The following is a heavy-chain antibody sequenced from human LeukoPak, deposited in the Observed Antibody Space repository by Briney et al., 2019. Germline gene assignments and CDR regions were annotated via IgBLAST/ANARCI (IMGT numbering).Heavy chain of an antibody. CDR1: GFDFNNYN. CDR3: AKGRLAAAGTPWGY. CDR2: ITSSGTYI. D-gene: IGHD6-13*01. V-gene: IGHV3-21*04. Sequence: GGSLGLSCAASGFDFNNYNMNWVRQAPGKGLEWVSSITSSGTYIYYADSVKGRFTISRDNSKNTLYLQMNSLRAEDTAVYYCAKGRLAAAGTPWGYWGQGTLVTVSS. J-gene: IGHJ4*02.